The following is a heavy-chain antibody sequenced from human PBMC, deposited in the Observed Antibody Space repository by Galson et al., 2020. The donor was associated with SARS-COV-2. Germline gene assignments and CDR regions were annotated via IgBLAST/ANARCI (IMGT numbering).Heavy chain of an antibody. CDR1: GYTFTNYG. V-gene: IGHV1-18*01. CDR3: ARWACGVGIVISWVYP. D-gene: IGHD3-16*02. J-gene: IGHJ5*02. Sequence: ASVKVSCKASGYTFTNYGIRWVRQAPGQGLEWVGWISAYNDNKNYAPKLQGRVTMTTDTSTSTAYMELRSLSSDDTVVYYCARWACGVGIVISWVYPWGQGTLLTVSS. CDR2: ISAYNDNK.